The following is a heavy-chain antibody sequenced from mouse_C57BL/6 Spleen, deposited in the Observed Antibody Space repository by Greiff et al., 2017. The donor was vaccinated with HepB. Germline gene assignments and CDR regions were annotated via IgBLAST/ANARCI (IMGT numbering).Heavy chain of an antibody. D-gene: IGHD1-1*02. CDR1: GYAFSSSW. V-gene: IGHV1-82*01. CDR2: IYPGDGDT. CDR3: ARSDYYFDY. J-gene: IGHJ2*01. Sequence: QVQLQQSGPELVKPGALVKISCKASGYAFSSSWMNWVKQRPGKGLEWIGRIYPGDGDTNYNGKFKGKATLTADKSSSTAYMQLSSLTSEDSAVYFCARSDYYFDYWGQGTTLTVSS.